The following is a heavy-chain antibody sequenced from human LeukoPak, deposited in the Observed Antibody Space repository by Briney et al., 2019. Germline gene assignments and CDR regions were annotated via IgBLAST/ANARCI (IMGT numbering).Heavy chain of an antibody. CDR2: IYYSGST. V-gene: IGHV4-30-4*01. J-gene: IGHJ4*02. D-gene: IGHD6-19*01. CDR1: GDSISSGDYY. CDR3: ASSSGWFLVFDY. Sequence: PSQTLSLTCTVSGDSISSGDYYWSWLRQPPGKGLEWIGYIYYSGSTYYNPSLKSRLTISVDTSKNQFSLKLSSVTAADTAVYYCASSSGWFLVFDYWGQGTLVTVSS.